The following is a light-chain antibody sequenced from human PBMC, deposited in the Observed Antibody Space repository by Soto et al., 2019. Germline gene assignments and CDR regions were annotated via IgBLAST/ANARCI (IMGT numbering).Light chain of an antibody. V-gene: IGKV3-15*01. J-gene: IGKJ4*01. CDR3: QQYNNWPALT. CDR1: QSVSSN. Sequence: EIVVPQSPSTLSVPPGERATLPCRASQSVSSNLAWYQQKPGQAPRLLIYGASTRATGIPARFSGTGSGTEFTLTINSLQSEDFAVYYCQQYNNWPALTFGGGTKVDSK. CDR2: GAS.